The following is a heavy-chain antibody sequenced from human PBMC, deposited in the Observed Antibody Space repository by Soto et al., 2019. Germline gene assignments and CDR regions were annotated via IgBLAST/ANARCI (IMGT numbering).Heavy chain of an antibody. V-gene: IGHV3-30-3*01. CDR3: AREIERLLGY. CDR2: ISYDGSNK. J-gene: IGHJ4*02. Sequence: QVQLVESGGGVVQPGRSLRLSCAASGFTFSSYAMHWVRQAPGKGLEWVAVISYDGSNKYYADSVKGRFTISRDNSKNTLYLQMNILRAEDTTVYECAREIERLLGYWGQGTLVTVSS. CDR1: GFTFSSYA. D-gene: IGHD3-3*01.